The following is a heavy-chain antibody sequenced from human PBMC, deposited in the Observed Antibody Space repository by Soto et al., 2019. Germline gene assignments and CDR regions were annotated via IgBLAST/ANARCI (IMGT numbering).Heavy chain of an antibody. CDR1: GGTFSSYA. Sequence: QVPLVQSGAEVKKPGSSVTVSCKASGGTFSSYAIHWVRQAPGQGLEWMGGIIPMYGPAKYAQRFQGRVTITADESPPTVYMELPSMTSPDTAVYYCARVTAMVLGVIQNWFDPWGHGALVTASS. D-gene: IGHD3-10*01. V-gene: IGHV1-69*01. CDR3: ARVTAMVLGVIQNWFDP. CDR2: IIPMYGPA. J-gene: IGHJ5*02.